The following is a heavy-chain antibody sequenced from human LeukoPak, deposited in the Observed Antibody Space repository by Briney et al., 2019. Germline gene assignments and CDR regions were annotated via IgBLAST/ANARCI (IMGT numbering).Heavy chain of an antibody. CDR2: ISGSGGST. D-gene: IGHD3-3*01. V-gene: IGHV3-23*01. J-gene: IGHJ1*01. CDR3: SKDLERPSPAEYFQH. Sequence: PGGSLRLSCAASGFTFSSYAMSWVRQAPGKGLEWVSAISGSGGSTYYADSVKGRFTISRAISKNTLYLQMNSLRAEDTAVYYCSKDLERPSPAEYFQHWGQGTLVTVSS. CDR1: GFTFSSYA.